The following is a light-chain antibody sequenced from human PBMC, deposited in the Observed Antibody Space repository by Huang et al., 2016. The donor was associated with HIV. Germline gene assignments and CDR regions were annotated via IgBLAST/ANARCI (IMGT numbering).Light chain of an antibody. V-gene: IGKV1-6*02. Sequence: ASQLTQYPSSLSASLGDTITIPCRASQGIRVDLGWFQQKPGQAPKLLIYAASTLQSGVPSRFSGTASGTDFFTLTINNLQPEDFATYYCLQDYNYPITFGQGTRLDI. J-gene: IGKJ5*01. CDR3: LQDYNYPIT. CDR1: QGIRVD. CDR2: AAS.